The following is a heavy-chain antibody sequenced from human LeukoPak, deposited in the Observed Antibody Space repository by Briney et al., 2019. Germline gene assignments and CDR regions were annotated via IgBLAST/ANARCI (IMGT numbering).Heavy chain of an antibody. CDR2: IFVSGST. CDR3: ARCLTRTYYYYFMDV. CDR1: GYSINNYH. V-gene: IGHV4-4*07. D-gene: IGHD3-9*01. Sequence: PSETLSLTCTVSGYSINNYHWSWIRQPAGKGLEWIGHIFVSGSTHYNPSLKSRVTMSVDSSKNQLSLKLNSVTAADTAVYYCARCLTRTYYYYFMDVWGKGTTVTVSS. J-gene: IGHJ6*03.